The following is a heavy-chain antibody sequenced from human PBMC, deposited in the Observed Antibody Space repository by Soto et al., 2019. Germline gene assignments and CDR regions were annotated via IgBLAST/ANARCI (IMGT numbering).Heavy chain of an antibody. J-gene: IGHJ5*02. CDR1: GYTFTSYG. CDR3: ARDRGRIVVAGDWFDP. CDR2: ISAYNGNT. V-gene: IGHV1-18*01. Sequence: ASVKVSCKASGYTFTSYGISWVRQAPGQGLEWMGWISAYNGNTNYAQKLQGRVTMTTDTSTSTAYMELRSLRSDDTAVYYCARDRGRIVVAGDWFDPWGQGTLVTAPQ. D-gene: IGHD1-26*01.